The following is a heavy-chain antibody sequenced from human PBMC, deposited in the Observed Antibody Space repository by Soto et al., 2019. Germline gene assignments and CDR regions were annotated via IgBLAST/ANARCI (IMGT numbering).Heavy chain of an antibody. CDR2: LWYDGSNK. CDR1: GFTFSSYG. Sequence: QVQLVESGGGVVQPGRSLRLSCAASGFTFSSYGMHWVRQAPGKGLEWVAILWYDGSNKYYADSVKGRFTISRDNSKNTLYLQMNSLRAEDTAVYYCARGPYYYLWGSPFDYWGQGTLVSVSS. CDR3: ARGPYYYLWGSPFDY. J-gene: IGHJ4*02. D-gene: IGHD3-10*01. V-gene: IGHV3-33*01.